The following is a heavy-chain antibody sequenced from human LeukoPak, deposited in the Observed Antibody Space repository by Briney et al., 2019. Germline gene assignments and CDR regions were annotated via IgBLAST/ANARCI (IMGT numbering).Heavy chain of an antibody. V-gene: IGHV4-34*01. CDR2: INHSGST. Sequence: SETLSLTCAVYGGSFSGYYWSWIRQPPGKGLEWIGEINHSGSTNYNPSLKSRVTISVDKSKNQFSLKLSSVTAADTAVYYCATYYYDSSGYSDWGQGTLVTVSS. CDR3: ATYYYDSSGYSD. J-gene: IGHJ4*02. D-gene: IGHD3-22*01. CDR1: GGSFSGYY.